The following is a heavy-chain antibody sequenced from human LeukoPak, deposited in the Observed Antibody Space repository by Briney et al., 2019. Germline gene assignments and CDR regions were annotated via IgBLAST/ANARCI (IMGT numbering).Heavy chain of an antibody. J-gene: IGHJ4*02. CDR2: INLDGSST. CDR3: TRDRPIDY. Sequence: PGGSLRLSCAASGFTFSSYAMSWVRQAPGKGPVWVSRINLDGSSTTYADSVKGRFTISRDNAKNTLYLQMNSLRAEDTAVYYCTRDRPIDYWGQGTLVTVSS. V-gene: IGHV3-74*01. CDR1: GFTFSSYA.